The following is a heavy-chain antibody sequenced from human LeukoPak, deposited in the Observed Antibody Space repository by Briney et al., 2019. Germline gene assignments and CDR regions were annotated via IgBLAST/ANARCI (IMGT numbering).Heavy chain of an antibody. J-gene: IGHJ4*02. D-gene: IGHD2-2*01. CDR1: GYTFTSYD. CDR2: MNPNSGNT. CDR3: ARDRGWCSSTSCYEDNFDY. Sequence: ASVKVSCKASGYTFTSYDINWVRQATGQGLEWMGWMNPNSGNTGYAQKFQGRVTMTRDTSISTAYMELSRLRSDDTAVYYCARDRGWCSSTSCYEDNFDYWGQGTLVTVSS. V-gene: IGHV1-8*02.